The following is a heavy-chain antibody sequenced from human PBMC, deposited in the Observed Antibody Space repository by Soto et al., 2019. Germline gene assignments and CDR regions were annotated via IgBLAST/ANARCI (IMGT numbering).Heavy chain of an antibody. D-gene: IGHD5-18*01. Sequence: QVQLQESGPGLVKPSQTLSLTCTVSGGSISSGDYYWSWIRQPPGKGLEWIGYIYYSGSTYYNPSLKSPVTIAGDPSKNPVSLKLSSLTAAGPAVVYCASNSYGDTFFNFWGQGTLVTVSS. CDR1: GGSISSGDYY. CDR2: IYYSGST. CDR3: ASNSYGDTFFNF. V-gene: IGHV4-30-4*01. J-gene: IGHJ4*02.